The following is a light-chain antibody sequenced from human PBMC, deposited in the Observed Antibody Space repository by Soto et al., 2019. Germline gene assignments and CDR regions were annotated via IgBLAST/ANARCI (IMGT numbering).Light chain of an antibody. Sequence: QSVLTQPPSASGSRGQSVTISCTGTISDVGGYNFVSWYQQHPGKAPKVILYEVTKRPSGVPDRFSGSKSGNTASLTVSGLQTEDEAHYYCSSYAGSKNRYVFGTGTKLTVL. J-gene: IGLJ1*01. V-gene: IGLV2-8*01. CDR1: ISDVGGYNF. CDR3: SSYAGSKNRYV. CDR2: EVT.